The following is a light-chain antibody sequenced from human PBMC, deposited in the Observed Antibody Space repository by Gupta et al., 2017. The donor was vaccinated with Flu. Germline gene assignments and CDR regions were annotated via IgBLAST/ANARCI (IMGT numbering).Light chain of an antibody. Sequence: TISCTGTTSDVVIYNYVSCYHHHPGKAPKLLINEVSSRPSGVSNRFSGSKSGNTASLTISGLQDEDDDDYYCSSYTSSNIFPWVFGGGTKLTVL. J-gene: IGLJ3*02. CDR3: SSYTSSNIFPWV. CDR2: EVS. CDR1: TSDVVIYNY. V-gene: IGLV2-14*01.